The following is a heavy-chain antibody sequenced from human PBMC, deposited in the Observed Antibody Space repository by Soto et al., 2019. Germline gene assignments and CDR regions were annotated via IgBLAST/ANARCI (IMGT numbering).Heavy chain of an antibody. Sequence: EVQLLESGGGLVQPGGSLRLSCAASGFTFSTYAMSWVRQAPGKGLEWVSAISPSGASTYYADSVKGRFTVSRDNSKNTLYLQMISLRAEDTAVYYCAKDRGSGDQGRVRFDPWGQGTLVTVSS. J-gene: IGHJ5*02. CDR3: AKDRGSGDQGRVRFDP. CDR2: ISPSGAST. CDR1: GFTFSTYA. V-gene: IGHV3-23*01. D-gene: IGHD2-15*01.